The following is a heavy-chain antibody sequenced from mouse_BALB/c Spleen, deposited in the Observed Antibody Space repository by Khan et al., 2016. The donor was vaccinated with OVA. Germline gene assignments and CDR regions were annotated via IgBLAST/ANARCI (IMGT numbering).Heavy chain of an antibody. CDR3: VSVYGGDFDF. D-gene: IGHD2-10*02. CDR2: ISYSGNT. Sequence: EVKLLESGPGLVKPSQSLSLTCTVTGYSITSDYAWNWIRQFPGNKLEWMGYISYSGNTKYNPSLKSRISVPRDTSKNQIFLQLNSVTAEDTAKDYWVSVYGGDFDFWGQGTTLTVSS. J-gene: IGHJ2*01. CDR1: GYSITSDYA. V-gene: IGHV3-2*02.